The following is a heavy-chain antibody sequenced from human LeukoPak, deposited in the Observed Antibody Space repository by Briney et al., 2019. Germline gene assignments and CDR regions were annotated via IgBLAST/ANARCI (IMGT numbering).Heavy chain of an antibody. D-gene: IGHD1-26*01. CDR3: AKMKGHPLPKYYMDV. V-gene: IGHV3-23*01. Sequence: GGSLRLSCAASGFTFSSYAMSWVRQAPGKGLEWVSVIVGSGGSTYYADSVKGRLTISRDNSKNTLYLQMNSLRAEDTAIYYCAKMKGHPLPKYYMDVWGQGTTVTVSS. CDR1: GFTFSSYA. J-gene: IGHJ6*01. CDR2: IVGSGGST.